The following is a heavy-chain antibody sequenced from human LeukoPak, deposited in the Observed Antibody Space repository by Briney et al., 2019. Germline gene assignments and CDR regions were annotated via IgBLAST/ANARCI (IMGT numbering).Heavy chain of an antibody. CDR1: VFPFSPYS. Sequence: GGSLRLPCAASVFPFSPYSKSWARLAPGKAVEWVSGISGSGDNRYYGHSVKGRVTISRDNSKNTLYPQMNSLRAEDTGVFYCAKYPASGGYFDYWGQGTLVTVSS. V-gene: IGHV3-23*01. D-gene: IGHD6-13*01. CDR3: AKYPASGGYFDY. CDR2: ISGSGDNR. J-gene: IGHJ4*02.